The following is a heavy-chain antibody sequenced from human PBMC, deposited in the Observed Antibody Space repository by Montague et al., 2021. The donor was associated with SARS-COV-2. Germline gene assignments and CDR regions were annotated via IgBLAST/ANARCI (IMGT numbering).Heavy chain of an antibody. D-gene: IGHD1-26*01. CDR2: IYHTGST. V-gene: IGHV4-4*02. CDR3: AREGSGRSDLAY. Sequence: SETLSLTCVVYGDSISTDNWWSLVRLPPGKGPGRVGVIYHTGSTYYTSSTKRRVSMSVDTSWHQFSLRLSSVTAADTAIYFCAREGSGRSDLAYWGQGTLVTVSS. J-gene: IGHJ4*02. CDR1: GDSISTDNW.